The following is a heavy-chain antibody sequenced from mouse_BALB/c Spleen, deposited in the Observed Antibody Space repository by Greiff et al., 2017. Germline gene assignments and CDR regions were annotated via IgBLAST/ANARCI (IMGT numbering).Heavy chain of an antibody. CDR1: GYSITSDYA. CDR2: ISYSGST. D-gene: IGHD2-2*01. V-gene: IGHV3-2*02. CDR3: AKYGYDEGDYAMDY. J-gene: IGHJ4*01. Sequence: EVKLVESGPGLVKPSQSLSLTCTVTGYSITSDYAWNWIRQFPGNKLEWMGYISYSGSTSYNPSLKSRISITRDTSKNQFFLQLNSVTTEDTATYYCAKYGYDEGDYAMDYWGQGTSVTVSS.